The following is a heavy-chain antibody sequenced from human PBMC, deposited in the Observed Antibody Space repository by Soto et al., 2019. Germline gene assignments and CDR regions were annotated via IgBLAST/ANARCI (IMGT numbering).Heavy chain of an antibody. CDR2: ISYDGSDK. CDR1: GFTFNTFG. D-gene: IGHD2-2*01. CDR3: AKSPNFYCSSYHCYKYYFDY. Sequence: GGSLRLSCAASGFTFNTFGMHWVRRAPGKGLEWVAVISYDGSDKYYSDSVRGRFTISRDNSMNTLYLQMNSLRTEDTAVYYCAKSPNFYCSSYHCYKYYFDYWGQGTLVTVSS. J-gene: IGHJ4*02. V-gene: IGHV3-30*18.